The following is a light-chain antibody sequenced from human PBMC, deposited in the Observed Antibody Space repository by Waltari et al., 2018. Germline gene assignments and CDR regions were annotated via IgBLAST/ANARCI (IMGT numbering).Light chain of an antibody. CDR3: QSYDSSLGGSV. CDR2: GNS. V-gene: IGLV1-40*01. J-gene: IGLJ2*01. CDR1: SSNIGAGYD. Sequence: QSVLTQPPSVSGAPGPRVTISCTGSSSNIGAGYDVNWYQQLPGEAPKLLIYGNSNRPSGVPDRISGSKSGTSASLAITGLQAEDETDYYCQSYDSSLGGSVFGGGTKLTVL.